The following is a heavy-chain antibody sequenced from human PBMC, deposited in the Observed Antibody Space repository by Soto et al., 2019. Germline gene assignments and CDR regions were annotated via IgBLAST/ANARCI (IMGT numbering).Heavy chain of an antibody. V-gene: IGHV4-59*01. CDR3: ARIVGTSFDY. D-gene: IGHD1-26*01. CDR1: GGSISSYY. J-gene: IGHJ4*02. CDR2: IYYSGST. Sequence: SETLSLTCTVSGGSISSYYWSWIRQPPGKGLEWIGYIYYSGSTNYNPSLKSRVTISVDTSKNQFSLKLSSVTAADTAVYYCARIVGTSFDYWGQGTLVTVSS.